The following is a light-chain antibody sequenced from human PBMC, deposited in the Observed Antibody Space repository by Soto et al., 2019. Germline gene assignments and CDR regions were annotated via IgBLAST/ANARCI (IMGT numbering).Light chain of an antibody. CDR3: CADAGSSRYV. CDR2: EVT. J-gene: IGLJ1*01. CDR1: SSHVGSYDF. V-gene: IGLV2-23*02. Sequence: QSALTQPASVSGSPGQSITISCTRSSSHVGSYDFVSWYQQHPGKAPKVLIYEVTKRPSGVSNRFSGSKSGNTASLTISGLQADYEADYYCCADAGSSRYVFGTGTKVTVL.